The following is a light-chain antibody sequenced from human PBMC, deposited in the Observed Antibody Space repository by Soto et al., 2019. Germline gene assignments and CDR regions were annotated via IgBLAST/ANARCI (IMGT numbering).Light chain of an antibody. CDR1: QSVSSSY. J-gene: IGKJ5*01. CDR3: QQYGSSPLT. V-gene: IGKV3-20*01. CDR2: GAS. Sequence: IVLTQSPGTLSLSPGERATLSCRASQSVSSSYLAWYQQKPGQAPRLLIYGASSRATGIPDRFSGSGSGTDFTLTISRVEPEDFAVYYCQQYGSSPLTFGQGTRLEMK.